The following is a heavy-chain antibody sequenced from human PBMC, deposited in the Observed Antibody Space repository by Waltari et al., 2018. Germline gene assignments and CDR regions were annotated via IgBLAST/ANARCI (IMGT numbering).Heavy chain of an antibody. Sequence: EVQLLESGGGLVQPGGSLRISCAASGFTFSSYAMSWVRQAPGKGLEWVSAISGSGGSTYYADSVKGRFTISRDNSKNTLYLQMNSLRAEDTAVYYCAKDSDLFYGDFRSSDFGYWGQGTLVTVSS. CDR2: ISGSGGST. D-gene: IGHD4-17*01. J-gene: IGHJ4*02. CDR3: AKDSDLFYGDFRSSDFGY. V-gene: IGHV3-23*01. CDR1: GFTFSSYA.